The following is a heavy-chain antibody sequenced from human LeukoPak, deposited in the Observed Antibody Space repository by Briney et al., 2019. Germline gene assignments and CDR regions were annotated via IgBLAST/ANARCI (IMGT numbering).Heavy chain of an antibody. J-gene: IGHJ3*02. D-gene: IGHD1-7*01. V-gene: IGHV3-74*01. CDR1: GFTFRSYW. CDR2: LNRGGSST. CDR3: ATGNYHAFDI. Sequence: GGSLRLSCAASGFTFRSYWMHWVRQAPGKGLVWVSCLNRGGSSTRYADSVGGRFTISRDNAKNTLYLQMTSLRAEDTAVYYCATGNYHAFDIWGQGTMVTVSS.